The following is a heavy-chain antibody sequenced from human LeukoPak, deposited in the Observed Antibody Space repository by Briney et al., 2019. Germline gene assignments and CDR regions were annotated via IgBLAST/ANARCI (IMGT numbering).Heavy chain of an antibody. J-gene: IGHJ3*02. V-gene: IGHV4-61*02. Sequence: PSETLSLTCTVSGGSISSGSYYWSWIRQPAGKGLEWIGRIYTSGSTNYNPSLKSRVTISVDTSKNQFSLKLSSVTAADTAVYYCARDGSGWADAFDIWGQGTMVTVSS. D-gene: IGHD6-19*01. CDR3: ARDGSGWADAFDI. CDR2: IYTSGST. CDR1: GGSISSGSYY.